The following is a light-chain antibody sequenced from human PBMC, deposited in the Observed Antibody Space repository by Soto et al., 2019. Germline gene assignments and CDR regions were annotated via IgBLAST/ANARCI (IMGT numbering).Light chain of an antibody. V-gene: IGLV2-14*01. CDR3: TSYSSSSPVL. J-gene: IGLJ2*01. CDR1: SSDVGAYNY. Sequence: QSVLTQPASVSGSLGQSITISCTGTSSDVGAYNYVSWYQQHPDKAPKLLIFEVTNRPSGVSGRFSGSKSGITASLSISGLQAEGGGGYYCTSYSSSSPVLFGGGTKLTVL. CDR2: EVT.